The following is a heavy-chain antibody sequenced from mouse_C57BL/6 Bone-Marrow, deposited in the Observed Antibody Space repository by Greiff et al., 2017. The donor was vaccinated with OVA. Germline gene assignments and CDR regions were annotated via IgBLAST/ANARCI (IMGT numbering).Heavy chain of an antibody. J-gene: IGHJ4*01. D-gene: IGHD1-1*01. CDR3: ATYGSSSYYAMDY. CDR1: GYSITSGYY. Sequence: VQLKESGPGLVKPSQSLSLTCSVTGYSITSGYYWTWIRQFPGNTLEWMGYISYDGSNNYNPSLKNRISITRDTSKNQFFLKLNSVTTEDTATYYCATYGSSSYYAMDYWGQGTSVTVSS. CDR2: ISYDGSN. V-gene: IGHV3-6*01.